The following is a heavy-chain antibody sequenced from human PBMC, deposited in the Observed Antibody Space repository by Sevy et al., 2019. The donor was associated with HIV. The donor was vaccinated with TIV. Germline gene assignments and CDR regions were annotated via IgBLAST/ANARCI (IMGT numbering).Heavy chain of an antibody. CDR2: IYSGVTR. CDR1: GFTVGSNY. J-gene: IGHJ3*02. Sequence: GGSLRLSCAASGFTVGSNYMSWVRQAPGKGLEWVSIIYSGVTRSYAVSVKGLFTISRDNSKNTLYLQMNSLRAEDTAVYYCARESVYYYDSSGYYTTGDAFDIWGQRTMVTVSS. CDR3: ARESVYYYDSSGYYTTGDAFDI. V-gene: IGHV3-53*01. D-gene: IGHD3-22*01.